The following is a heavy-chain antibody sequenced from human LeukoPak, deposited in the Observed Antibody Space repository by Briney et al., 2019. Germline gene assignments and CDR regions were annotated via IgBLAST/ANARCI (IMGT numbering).Heavy chain of an antibody. J-gene: IGHJ4*02. Sequence: PSETLSLTCAVSGGSISSSNWWSWVRQPPGKGLEWIGEIYHSGSTNYNPSLKSRVTISVDTSKNQFSLKLSSVTAADTAVYYCARGNNSGSYFDYWGQGTLVTVSS. CDR1: GGSISSSNW. D-gene: IGHD1-26*01. CDR2: IYHSGST. CDR3: ARGNNSGSYFDY. V-gene: IGHV4-4*02.